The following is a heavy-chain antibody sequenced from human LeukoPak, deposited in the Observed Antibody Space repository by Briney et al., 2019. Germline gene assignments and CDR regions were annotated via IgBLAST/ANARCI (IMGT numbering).Heavy chain of an antibody. CDR1: GGPISSYD. Sequence: SETLSLTCTVSGGPISSYDWSWIRQPAGKGLEWIGRIYTSGRTNYNPSLKSRVTISADKSKKQFSLKLSSVTAADTAVYYCARDLMEAFDYWGQGTLVTVSS. CDR2: IYTSGRT. V-gene: IGHV4-4*07. CDR3: ARDLMEAFDY. D-gene: IGHD2-8*01. J-gene: IGHJ4*02.